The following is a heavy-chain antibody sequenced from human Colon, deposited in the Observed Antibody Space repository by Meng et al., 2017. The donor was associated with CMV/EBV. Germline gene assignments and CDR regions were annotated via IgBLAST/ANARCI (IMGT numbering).Heavy chain of an antibody. CDR3: ARDRLEGDYSGPGY. D-gene: IGHD1-1*01. CDR1: GFTFSRYS. Sequence: GESLKISCAASGFTFSRYSMDWLRQAPGKGLEWVSSISRDGTSIYYSNSVRGRFTISRDDAENSLYLQMNSLRADDTAFYYCARDRLEGDYSGPGYWGQGTVVTVSS. J-gene: IGHJ4*02. V-gene: IGHV3-21*01. CDR2: ISRDGTSI.